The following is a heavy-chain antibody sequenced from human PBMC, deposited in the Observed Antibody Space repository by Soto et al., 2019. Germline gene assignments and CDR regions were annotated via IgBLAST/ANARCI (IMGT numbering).Heavy chain of an antibody. J-gene: IGHJ5*02. CDR1: GFSFSSYA. V-gene: IGHV3-23*01. D-gene: IGHD1-26*01. CDR2: ISATDVAT. CDR3: VKDVYSGSSGQFDL. Sequence: EVQLLESGGGLVQPGGSLRLSCAASGFSFSSYAMGLVRQAPGKGLEWVSIISATDVATYYADSVNGHFIIARDDSRRTLFLQMNSLRAEDTAVYHCVKDVYSGSSGQFDLWGQGTLVTVSS.